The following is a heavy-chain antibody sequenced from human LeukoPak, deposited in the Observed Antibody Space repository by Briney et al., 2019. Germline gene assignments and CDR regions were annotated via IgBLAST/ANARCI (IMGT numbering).Heavy chain of an antibody. Sequence: SQTLSLTCTVSGGSISSGSYYWSWIRQPAGKGLEWIGRIYTSGSTNYNPSLKSRVTISVDTSKNQFSLKLSSVTAADTAVYYCARIIVGATRKRDIWGQGTMVTVSS. CDR3: ARIIVGATRKRDI. CDR2: IYTSGST. CDR1: GGSISSGSYY. D-gene: IGHD1-26*01. V-gene: IGHV4-61*02. J-gene: IGHJ3*02.